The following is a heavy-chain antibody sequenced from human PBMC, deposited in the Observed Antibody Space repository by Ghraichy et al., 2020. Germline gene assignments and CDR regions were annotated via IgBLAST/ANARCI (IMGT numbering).Heavy chain of an antibody. CDR3: ARLVGYSSGYYPYYYYYYYMHV. CDR2: IKQDGSEK. D-gene: IGHD3-22*01. J-gene: IGHJ6*03. V-gene: IGHV3-7*01. CDR1: GFTFSSYW. Sequence: GGSLRLSCAASGFTFSSYWMSWVRQAPGKGLEWVANIKQDGSEKYYVDSVKGRFTISRDNAKNSLYLQMNSLRAEDTAVYYCARLVGYSSGYYPYYYYYYYMHVWGKGTTVTVSS.